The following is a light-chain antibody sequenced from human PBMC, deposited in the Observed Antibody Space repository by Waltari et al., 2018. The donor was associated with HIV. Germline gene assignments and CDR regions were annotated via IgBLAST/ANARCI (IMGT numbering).Light chain of an antibody. Sequence: QSVLTQPPSASGTPGQRVTISCSGSSSNIGSNYVNWYRHLPGTAPELLMYRTKQRPAGVPDRFSASKSGNSASLAITGPQSEDEAHYYCAAWDDSLSRPVFGGGTRLTVL. J-gene: IGLJ3*02. CDR2: RTK. CDR1: SSNIGSNY. V-gene: IGLV1-47*01. CDR3: AAWDDSLSRPV.